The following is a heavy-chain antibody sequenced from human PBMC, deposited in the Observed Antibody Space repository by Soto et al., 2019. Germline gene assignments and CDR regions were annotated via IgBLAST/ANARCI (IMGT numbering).Heavy chain of an antibody. D-gene: IGHD2-8*01. J-gene: IGHJ5*02. CDR3: GRYCTNTKCRGGYYLDL. CDR1: GDSFTNYA. CDR2: IILALGTP. Sequence: QVLLVQSGAEMQQPGSSVSVSCKASGDSFTNYAFTWVRQAPGQGPEWLGGIILALGTPHYSQRFQGRLTITADESSSTFYMELGSLRLDDTAVYYCGRYCTNTKCRGGYYLDLWGQGTLLTVSS. V-gene: IGHV1-69*01.